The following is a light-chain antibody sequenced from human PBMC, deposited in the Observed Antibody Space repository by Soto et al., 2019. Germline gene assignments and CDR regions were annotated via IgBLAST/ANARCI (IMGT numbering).Light chain of an antibody. CDR3: CSYAGSSSHVV. V-gene: IGLV2-23*01. CDR1: SSDVGSYNL. CDR2: EGS. Sequence: QSALTQPASVSGSPGQSITISCTGTSSDVGSYNLVSWYQQHPGKAPQLMIYEGSKRPSGVSNRFSGSKSGDTASLTISGLQAEDEADYDCCSYAGSSSHVVFGGGTKLTVL. J-gene: IGLJ2*01.